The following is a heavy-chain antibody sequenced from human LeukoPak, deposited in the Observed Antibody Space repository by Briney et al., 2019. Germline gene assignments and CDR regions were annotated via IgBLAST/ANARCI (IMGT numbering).Heavy chain of an antibody. CDR1: GFTFSSYA. D-gene: IGHD3-10*01. CDR3: AKGVGSTRRGPWDY. Sequence: GGSLRLSCAASGFTFSSYAMSWVRQAPGKGLEWVSAISGSGGSTYYADSVKGRFTISRDNSKNTLYLQMNSLRAEDTAVYYRAKGVGSTRRGPWDYWGQGTLVTVSS. J-gene: IGHJ4*02. V-gene: IGHV3-23*01. CDR2: ISGSGGST.